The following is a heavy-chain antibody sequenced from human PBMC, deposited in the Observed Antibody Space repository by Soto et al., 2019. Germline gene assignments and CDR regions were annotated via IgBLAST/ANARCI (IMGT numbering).Heavy chain of an antibody. CDR2: VYYTGDT. CDR3: VRQGIDYLHGLVDV. D-gene: IGHD4-17*01. CDR1: SGPDRSHN. Sequence: QVQLQQSGPRLVKPSVTLSLTCTVSSGPDRSHNWGWIRQPPGRGLEWIGYVYYTGDTAYNPSLRSRVSISADTSTNDISLTLSSVTAADTAVYYCVRQGIDYLHGLVDVWGQGTTVSVSS. J-gene: IGHJ6*02. V-gene: IGHV4-59*08.